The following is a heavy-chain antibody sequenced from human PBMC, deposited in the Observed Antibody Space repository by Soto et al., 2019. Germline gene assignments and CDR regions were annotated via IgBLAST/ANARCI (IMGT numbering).Heavy chain of an antibody. V-gene: IGHV1-18*04. D-gene: IGHD6-19*01. J-gene: IGHJ4*02. CDR3: ARERLNTGWYGFDH. CDR1: GYTFSNYD. Sequence: QVQLVQSGGEVKKPGASVKVSCKTSGYTFSNYDFSWVRQAPGQGLEWMGWVSNKNGVTNYAEKFRDRVTMTTDISTNTIYMDLRSLRSDDTAVYFCARERLNTGWYGFDHWGQGTQVTVSS. CDR2: VSNKNGVT.